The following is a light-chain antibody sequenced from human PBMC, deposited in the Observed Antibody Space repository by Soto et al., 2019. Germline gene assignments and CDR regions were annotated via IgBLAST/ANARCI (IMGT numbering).Light chain of an antibody. CDR3: QQYGGTPST. Sequence: EIVMTQSPATLSVSPGARVTLSCRASQSVRSNLAWYQQKPGQAPSLLIYGASNRANGIPDRFSGIGFGTDLTITITRLEPDDCEVYLGQQYGGTPSTFGGGTKVDIK. CDR1: QSVRSN. J-gene: IGKJ4*01. V-gene: IGKV3-20*01. CDR2: GAS.